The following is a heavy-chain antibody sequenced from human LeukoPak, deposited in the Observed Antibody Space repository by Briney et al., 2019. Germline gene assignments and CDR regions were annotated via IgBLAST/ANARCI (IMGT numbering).Heavy chain of an antibody. D-gene: IGHD3-22*01. V-gene: IGHV4-59*01. CDR2: THYSGST. CDR3: ARVDDSSGTLFDY. J-gene: IGHJ4*02. CDR1: GGSISSYY. Sequence: PSETLSLTCTVSGGSISSYYWSWTRQPPGKGLEWIGYTHYSGSTNYNPSLKSRVTISVDTSKNQFSLKLSSVTAADTAVYYCARVDDSSGTLFDYWGQGTLVTVSS.